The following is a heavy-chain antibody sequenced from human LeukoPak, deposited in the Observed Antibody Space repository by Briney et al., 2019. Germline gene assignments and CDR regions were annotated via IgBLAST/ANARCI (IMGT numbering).Heavy chain of an antibody. CDR2: IYHSGST. Sequence: SETLSLTCAVSGGSISSGGYSWSWIRQPPGKGLEWIGYIYHSGSTYYNPSLKSRVTISVDRSKNQFSLKLSSVTAADTAVYYCARAVDTVAPGAFDIWGQGTMVTVSS. J-gene: IGHJ3*02. CDR3: ARAVDTVAPGAFDI. D-gene: IGHD5-12*01. CDR1: GGSISSGGYS. V-gene: IGHV4-30-2*01.